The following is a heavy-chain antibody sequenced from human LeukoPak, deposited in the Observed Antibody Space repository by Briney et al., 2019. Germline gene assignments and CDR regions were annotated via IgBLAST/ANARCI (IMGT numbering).Heavy chain of an antibody. D-gene: IGHD3-16*01. CDR2: INHSGGT. Sequence: PSETLSLTCAVYGGSFRGYYWSWIRQPPGKGLEWIGEINHSGGTKYNPSLKSRVTISVDTSKNQFSLKLSSVIAAQTAMYYCARVKDPGGSYYYYYMDVWGKGTTVTVSS. V-gene: IGHV4-34*01. CDR1: GGSFRGYY. J-gene: IGHJ6*03. CDR3: ARVKDPGGSYYYYYMDV.